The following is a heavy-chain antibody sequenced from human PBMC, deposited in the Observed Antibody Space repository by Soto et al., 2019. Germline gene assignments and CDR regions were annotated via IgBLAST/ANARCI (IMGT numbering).Heavy chain of an antibody. CDR2: IVVGSGNT. V-gene: IGHV1-58*01. D-gene: IGHD6-19*01. CDR1: GFTFTSSA. CDR3: AAPRYSSGWFYYYGMDV. Sequence: SVKVSCKASGFTFTSSAVQWVRQARGQRLEWIGWIVVGSGNTNYAQKFQERVTITRDMSTSTAYTELSSLRSEDTAVYYCAAPRYSSGWFYYYGMDVWGQGTTVTVS. J-gene: IGHJ6*02.